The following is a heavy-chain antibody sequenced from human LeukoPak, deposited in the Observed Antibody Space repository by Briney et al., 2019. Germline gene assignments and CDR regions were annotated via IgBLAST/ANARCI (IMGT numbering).Heavy chain of an antibody. CDR2: INHSGST. Sequence: SETLSLICAVYGGSFSGYYWSWIRQPPGKGLEWIGEINHSGSTNYNPSLKSRVTISVDTSKNQFSLKLSSVTAADTAVYYCARARYCSSTSCYVHYYYGMDVWGQGTTVTVSS. V-gene: IGHV4-34*01. CDR3: ARARYCSSTSCYVHYYYGMDV. CDR1: GGSFSGYY. D-gene: IGHD2-2*01. J-gene: IGHJ6*02.